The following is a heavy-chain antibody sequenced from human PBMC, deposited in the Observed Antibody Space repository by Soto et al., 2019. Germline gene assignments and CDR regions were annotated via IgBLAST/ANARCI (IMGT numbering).Heavy chain of an antibody. V-gene: IGHV4-59*01. Sequence: SETLSLTCTISGGSISSYYWSWIRQPPGKGLEWIGYIYYSGSTNYNPSLKSRVTISVDTSKNQFSLRLSSVTAADTAIYYCASGYYYYMDVWSKGTTVTVSS. CDR1: GGSISSYY. J-gene: IGHJ6*03. CDR3: ASGYYYYMDV. CDR2: IYYSGST.